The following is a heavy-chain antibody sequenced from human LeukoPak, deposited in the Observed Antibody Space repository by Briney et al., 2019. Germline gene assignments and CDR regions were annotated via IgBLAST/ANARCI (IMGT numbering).Heavy chain of an antibody. CDR1: GYTFTDYY. V-gene: IGHV1-2*02. CDR3: ARLTVPGYSYGYKFFDY. D-gene: IGHD5-18*01. CDR2: INPNSGGT. J-gene: IGHJ4*02. Sequence: ASVTVSFKASGYTFTDYYMHWVRQAPGQGLEWMGWINPNSGGTNYAQKFQGRVTMTRDTSISTAYMELSRLRSDDTAVYYCARLTVPGYSYGYKFFDYWGQGTLVTVSS.